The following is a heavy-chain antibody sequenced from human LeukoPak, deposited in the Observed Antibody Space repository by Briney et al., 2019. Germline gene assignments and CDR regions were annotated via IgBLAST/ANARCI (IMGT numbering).Heavy chain of an antibody. CDR1: RFTFSSYW. CDR3: ARVVSSSWYERDAFDI. V-gene: IGHV3-74*01. Sequence: GGSLRLSCAASRFTFSSYWMHWVRQAPGKGLVWVSRINSDGSSTSYADSVKGRFTISGDNAKNTLYLQMNSLRAEDTAVYYCARVVSSSWYERDAFDIWGQGTMVTVSS. CDR2: INSDGSST. D-gene: IGHD6-13*01. J-gene: IGHJ3*02.